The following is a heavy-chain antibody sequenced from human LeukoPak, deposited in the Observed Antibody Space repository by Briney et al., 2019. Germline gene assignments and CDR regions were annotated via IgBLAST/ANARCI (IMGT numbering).Heavy chain of an antibody. D-gene: IGHD5/OR15-5a*01. J-gene: IGHJ6*02. CDR3: ARAQSTYHYGMDV. CDR1: GFTFSSYS. CDR2: ISSSSSTI. V-gene: IGHV3-48*01. Sequence: GGSLRLSCAASGFTFSSYSMNWVRQAPGKGLGWVSYISSSSSTIYYADSVKGRFTISRDNAKNSLYLQMNSLRAEDTAVYYCARAQSTYHYGMDVWGQGTTVTVSS.